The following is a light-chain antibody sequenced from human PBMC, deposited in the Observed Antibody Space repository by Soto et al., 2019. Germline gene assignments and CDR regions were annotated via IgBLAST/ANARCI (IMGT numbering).Light chain of an antibody. Sequence: EIVLTQSPATLSLSPGERATLSCRASQSVSSYLAWFQQKPGQAPRLLIYDASNRATGIPARFSGSGSATDFTLTITSLEPEDFAVYYCQQRGNWPPTFGQGTKVEIK. CDR1: QSVSSY. J-gene: IGKJ2*01. CDR3: QQRGNWPPT. CDR2: DAS. V-gene: IGKV3-11*01.